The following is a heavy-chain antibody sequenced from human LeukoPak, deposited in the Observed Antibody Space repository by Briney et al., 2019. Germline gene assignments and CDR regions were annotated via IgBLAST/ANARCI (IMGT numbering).Heavy chain of an antibody. CDR2: ITNSGGGT. Sequence: GGSLRLSCAASGFTFTRSAMGWVRQAPGKGLEWVSCITNSGGGTYYADSVKGRFTISRDNSKNTLYLQMNSLRAEDTAGYYCAKDLWTDSSGWNYFDYWGQGTLVTVSS. J-gene: IGHJ4*02. CDR1: GFTFTRSA. CDR3: AKDLWTDSSGWNYFDY. V-gene: IGHV3-23*01. D-gene: IGHD6-19*01.